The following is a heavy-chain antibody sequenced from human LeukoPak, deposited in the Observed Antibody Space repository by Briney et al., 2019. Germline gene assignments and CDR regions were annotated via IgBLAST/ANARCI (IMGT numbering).Heavy chain of an antibody. V-gene: IGHV3-66*03. CDR1: GFSVSNYY. CDR2: IREIGET. Sequence: PGGSLRLSCAGSGFSVSNYYMSWVRQAPGKGLEWVSLIREIGETFYADYVKGRFTISRDNSKNTMYLKMNRLRVEDTAVYFCARDRAVTQDWVEFDPWGQGTLVTVSS. J-gene: IGHJ5*02. D-gene: IGHD4-17*01. CDR3: ARDRAVTQDWVEFDP.